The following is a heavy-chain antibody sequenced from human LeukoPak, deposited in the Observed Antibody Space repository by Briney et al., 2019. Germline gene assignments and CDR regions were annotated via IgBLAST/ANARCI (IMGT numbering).Heavy chain of an antibody. Sequence: PGGSLRLSCAASGFTFSTYTMNWVRQAPGKGLEWVSSISSSGGHMYYADSLEGRFTISRDNAKNSLYLQMNSLRAEDTAVYYCATTNCGGDCQAYYFDYWGQGTLVTVSS. CDR3: ATTNCGGDCQAYYFDY. V-gene: IGHV3-21*01. CDR2: ISSSGGHM. D-gene: IGHD2-21*02. J-gene: IGHJ4*02. CDR1: GFTFSTYT.